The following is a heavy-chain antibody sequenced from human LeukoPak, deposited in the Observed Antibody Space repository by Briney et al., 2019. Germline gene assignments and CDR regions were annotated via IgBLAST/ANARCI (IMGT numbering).Heavy chain of an antibody. J-gene: IGHJ4*02. D-gene: IGHD5-18*01. CDR2: IKEDGSEK. Sequence: GGSLRLSCAASGFMFSSYWMSWVRQASGKGLEWVADIKEDGSEKSYVDSVKGRFTISRDNAKNSLYLQMNSLRAEDTAVYYCARDSYGWETYWGQGTLVTVSS. CDR3: ARDSYGWETY. CDR1: GFMFSSYW. V-gene: IGHV3-7*01.